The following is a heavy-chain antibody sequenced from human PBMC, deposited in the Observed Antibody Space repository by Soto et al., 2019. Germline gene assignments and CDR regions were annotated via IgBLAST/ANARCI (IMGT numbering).Heavy chain of an antibody. V-gene: IGHV1-8*01. J-gene: IGHJ6*02. CDR2: MNPNSGNT. CDR1: GYTFTSYD. D-gene: IGHD7-27*01. Sequence: GASVKVSCKASGYTFTSYDINWVRQATGQGLEWMGWMNPNSGNTGYAQKFQGRVTMTRNTSISTAYMELSSLRSEDTAVYYCARGWGWRDYYYYGMDVWGQGTTVTV. CDR3: ARGWGWRDYYYYGMDV.